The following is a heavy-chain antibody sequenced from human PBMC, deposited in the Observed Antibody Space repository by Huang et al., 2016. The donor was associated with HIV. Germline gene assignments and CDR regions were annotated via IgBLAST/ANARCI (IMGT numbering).Heavy chain of an antibody. Sequence: QVQLQESGPGLVKPSETLSLTCTVSGGSISTYYWSGIRQSAGKGLEWVGRFYTSGNTNYNPSIRSRVTMSRDTSKNQFSRRLTAVTAADTAVYYCARENEFCGSTNCHHYYYGLDVWGQGTTVTVSS. V-gene: IGHV4-4*07. CDR1: GGSISTYY. J-gene: IGHJ6*02. D-gene: IGHD2-2*01. CDR3: ARENEFCGSTNCHHYYYGLDV. CDR2: FYTSGNT.